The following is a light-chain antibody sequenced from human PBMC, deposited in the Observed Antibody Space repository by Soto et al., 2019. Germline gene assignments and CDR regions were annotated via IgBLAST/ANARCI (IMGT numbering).Light chain of an antibody. CDR3: QQSGSSPPT. Sequence: EIVLTQSPGTLSLSPGERATLSCRASQSVSNNYLAWYQQKPGQAPRLLIYGASSRATGIPDRFSGSGSATDFTHTISRLEPEDFAVYFCQQSGSSPPTFGGGTKVDIK. V-gene: IGKV3-20*01. CDR1: QSVSNNY. J-gene: IGKJ4*01. CDR2: GAS.